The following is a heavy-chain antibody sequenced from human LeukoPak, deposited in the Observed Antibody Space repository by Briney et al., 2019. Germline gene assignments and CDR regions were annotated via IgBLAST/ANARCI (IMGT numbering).Heavy chain of an antibody. CDR2: ISSSGGST. Sequence: GGSLRLSCVASGFTFSSYAMSWVRQAPGKGLEWVLTISSSGGSTYYADSVKGRFTISRDNSKNTLNLQMNGLRAEDTAVYYCAKGEYSYGYLFDYWGQGTLVTVSS. J-gene: IGHJ4*02. CDR3: AKGEYSYGYLFDY. CDR1: GFTFSSYA. V-gene: IGHV3-23*01. D-gene: IGHD5-18*01.